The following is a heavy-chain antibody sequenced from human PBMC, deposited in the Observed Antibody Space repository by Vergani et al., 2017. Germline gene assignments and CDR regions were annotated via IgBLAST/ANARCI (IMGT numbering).Heavy chain of an antibody. CDR2: IYPGDSDT. D-gene: IGHD2-2*01. CDR1: GYSFTSYW. Sequence: EVQLVQSGAEVKKPGESLKISCKGSGYSFTSYWIGLVRQMPGKGLEWMGIIYPGDSDTRYSPSFQGQVTISADKSISTAYLQWSSLKASDTDMYYCARHGECRSTSCHIGSPSNYYYYYMDVWRK. J-gene: IGHJ6*03. V-gene: IGHV5-51*01. CDR3: ARHGECRSTSCHIGSPSNYYYYYMDV.